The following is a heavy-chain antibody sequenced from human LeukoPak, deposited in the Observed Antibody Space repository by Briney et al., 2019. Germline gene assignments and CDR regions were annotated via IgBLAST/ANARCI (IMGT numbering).Heavy chain of an antibody. CDR2: LNPNSGGT. V-gene: IGHV1-2*02. D-gene: IGHD6-19*01. J-gene: IGHJ5*02. CDR1: GYTFSGFTGYY. CDR3: ARGGESKEAVVLKGWFDP. Sequence: ASVKVSCKASGYTFSGFTGYYIHWVRQAPGQGLEWLGWLNPNSGGTNSAQKFQGRVTMTRDTVISTAYMELSRLGSDDTAVYYCARGGESKEAVVLKGWFDPWGQGTLVTVSS.